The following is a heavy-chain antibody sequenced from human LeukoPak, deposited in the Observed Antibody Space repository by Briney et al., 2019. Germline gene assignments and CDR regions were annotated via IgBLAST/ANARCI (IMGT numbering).Heavy chain of an antibody. V-gene: IGHV3-23*01. Sequence: GGSLRLSCAASGFTFSSYAMSWVRQAPGKGLEWVSAISGSGGSTYYADSVKGRFTISRDNSKNTLYLRMNSLRAEDTAVYYCAKDWLYSSSWYRGYFDYWGQGTLVTVSS. D-gene: IGHD6-13*01. J-gene: IGHJ4*02. CDR1: GFTFSSYA. CDR2: ISGSGGST. CDR3: AKDWLYSSSWYRGYFDY.